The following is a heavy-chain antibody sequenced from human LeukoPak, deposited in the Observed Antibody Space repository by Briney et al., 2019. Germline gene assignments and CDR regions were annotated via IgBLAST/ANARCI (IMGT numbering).Heavy chain of an antibody. CDR2: ISGSGGST. V-gene: IGHV3-23*01. CDR1: VFTFNSYA. J-gene: IGHJ4*02. Sequence: GGSLTLSCAASVFTFNSYAMIWVRQAPGKGLEWVSAISGSGGSTYYADSVKGRFTISRDNSKNTLYLQMNSLRAEDTAVYYCAKDEGYCSGGSCYDYFDYWGQGTLVTVSS. CDR3: AKDEGYCSGGSCYDYFDY. D-gene: IGHD2-15*01.